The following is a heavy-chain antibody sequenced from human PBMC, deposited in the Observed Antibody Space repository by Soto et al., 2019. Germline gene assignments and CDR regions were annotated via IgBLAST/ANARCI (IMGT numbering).Heavy chain of an antibody. J-gene: IGHJ1*01. CDR2: ICYSGST. D-gene: IGHD3-10*01. Sequence: SETLSLTCTVSGASISGYYWSWIRQPPGKGLEWIGYICYSGSTNYNPSLKSRVTISVDTSKSEFSLKLSSVTAADTAVYYCVRHPKYSSGSENYYRVYFQEWGQGALVTVSS. V-gene: IGHV4-59*01. CDR1: GASISGYY. CDR3: VRHPKYSSGSENYYRVYFQE.